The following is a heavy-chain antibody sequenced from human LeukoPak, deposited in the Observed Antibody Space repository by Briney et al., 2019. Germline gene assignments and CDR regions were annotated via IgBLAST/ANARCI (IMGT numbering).Heavy chain of an antibody. D-gene: IGHD6-13*01. J-gene: IGHJ4*02. CDR3: ARVGTAEGTLEDY. CDR1: GFTFSSYW. V-gene: IGHV3-7*01. Sequence: PGGSLRLFCAASGFTFSSYWMSWVRQPPGKGQEWVANIKHDGSEKYYVDSVKGRFTISRDNAKNSLYLQMNSLRGEDTAVYYCARVGTAEGTLEDYWGQGTLVTVSS. CDR2: IKHDGSEK.